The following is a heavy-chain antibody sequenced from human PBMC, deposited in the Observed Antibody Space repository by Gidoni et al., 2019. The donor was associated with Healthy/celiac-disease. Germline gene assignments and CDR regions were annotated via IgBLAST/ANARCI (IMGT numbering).Heavy chain of an antibody. CDR2: INTNTGNP. Sequence: QVQLVQSGSELKKPGASVTVSCKASGYTFTSYALNWVRQAPGQGLEWMGWINTNTGNPTYAQGFTGRFVFSLDTSVSTVYLQISSLKAEDTAVYYCARGAPKEAYSSSWYGVGWFDPWGQGTLVTVSS. V-gene: IGHV7-4-1*02. CDR3: ARGAPKEAYSSSWYGVGWFDP. J-gene: IGHJ5*02. CDR1: GYTFTSYA. D-gene: IGHD6-13*01.